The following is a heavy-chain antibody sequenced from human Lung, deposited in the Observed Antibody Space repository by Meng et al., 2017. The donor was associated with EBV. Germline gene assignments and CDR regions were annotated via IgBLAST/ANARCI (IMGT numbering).Heavy chain of an antibody. CDR1: GGSFSGYY. CDR3: AVTRYCSGGSCFDY. V-gene: IGHV4-34*01. Sequence: VLLQQWGAGLLKPSETLSLTCAVYGGSFSGYYWSWIRQPPGKGLEWIGEINHSGSTNYNPSLKSRVTISVDTSKNQFSLKLSSVTAADTAVYYCAVTRYCSGGSCFDYWGQGTLVTVSS. CDR2: INHSGST. D-gene: IGHD2-15*01. J-gene: IGHJ4*02.